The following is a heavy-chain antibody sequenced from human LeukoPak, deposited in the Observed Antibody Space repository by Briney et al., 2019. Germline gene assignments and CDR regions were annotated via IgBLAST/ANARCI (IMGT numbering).Heavy chain of an antibody. CDR1: GYTFISYW. Sequence: GASVKISCKASGYTFISYWIQWVRQAPGQGVEWVALINPNDGSTTNAPKFQGRVTMTRDTSTSTAYMDLSSLTSDDTAVYYCARAPRHSSTMLDYWGQGTLVTVSS. CDR2: INPNDGST. V-gene: IGHV1-46*01. D-gene: IGHD6-13*01. CDR3: ARAPRHSSTMLDY. J-gene: IGHJ4*02.